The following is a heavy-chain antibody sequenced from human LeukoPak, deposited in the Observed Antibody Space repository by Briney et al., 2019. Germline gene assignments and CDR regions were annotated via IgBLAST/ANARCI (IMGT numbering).Heavy chain of an antibody. V-gene: IGHV4-4*08. CDR2: MSASGST. CDR3: ASGPWELDY. Sequence: PSETLSLTCTVSGGSSSRNDWGWIQQPPGKGLEWIGIMSASGSTSYSPSLESRVTISLDMSKNQFSLKLNSVTAADTAVYYCASGPWELDYWGQGILVTVSS. J-gene: IGHJ4*02. CDR1: GGSSSRND. D-gene: IGHD1-26*01.